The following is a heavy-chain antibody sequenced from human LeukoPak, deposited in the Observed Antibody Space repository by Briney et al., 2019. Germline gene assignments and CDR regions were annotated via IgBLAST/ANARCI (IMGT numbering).Heavy chain of an antibody. J-gene: IGHJ4*02. V-gene: IGHV1-69*04. Sequence: SVKVSCKASGGTFSSYAISWVRQAPGQGLEWMGRIIPILGIANYAQKFQGRVTMTRDTSISTAYMELSRLRSDDTAMYYCWYNWNYIDYWGQGTLVTVSS. CDR2: IIPILGIA. CDR1: GGTFSSYA. D-gene: IGHD1-20*01. CDR3: WYNWNYIDY.